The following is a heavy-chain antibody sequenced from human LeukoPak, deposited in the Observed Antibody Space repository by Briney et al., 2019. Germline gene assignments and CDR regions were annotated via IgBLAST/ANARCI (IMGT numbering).Heavy chain of an antibody. Sequence: GGSLRLSCAASGFTVSSNYMSWVRQAPGKGLEWVSVIYSGGSTYYADSVKGRFTISRDNSKNTLYLQMNSLRAEDTAVYYCASVGSSSRTYYYYYMDVWGKGTTVTISS. CDR1: GFTVSSNY. J-gene: IGHJ6*03. CDR2: IYSGGST. V-gene: IGHV3-53*01. CDR3: ASVGSSSRTYYYYYMDV. D-gene: IGHD6-13*01.